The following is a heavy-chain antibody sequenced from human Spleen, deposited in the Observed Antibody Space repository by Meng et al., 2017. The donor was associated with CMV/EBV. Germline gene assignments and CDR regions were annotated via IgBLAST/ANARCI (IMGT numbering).Heavy chain of an antibody. J-gene: IGHJ4*02. CDR3: ARDPRYSSGWHFDY. CDR2: IYYSGST. Sequence: GSLRLSCTVSGGSISSYYWSWIRQPPGKGLEWIGYIYYSGSTYYNPSLKSRVTISVDTSKNQFSLKLSSVTAADTAVYYCARDPRYSSGWHFDYWGQGTLVTVSS. V-gene: IGHV4-59*12. CDR1: GGSISSYY. D-gene: IGHD6-19*01.